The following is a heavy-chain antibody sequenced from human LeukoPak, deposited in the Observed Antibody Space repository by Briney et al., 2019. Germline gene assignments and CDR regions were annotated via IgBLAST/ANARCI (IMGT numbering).Heavy chain of an antibody. CDR2: IYYSGGT. CDR3: ARGNRYSSSWYDYYYYMDV. V-gene: IGHV4-59*01. Sequence: SETLSLTCTVSGGSISSYYWSWIRQPPGKGLEWIGYIYYSGGTNYNPSLKSRVTISVDTSKNQFSLKLSSVTAADTAVYYCARGNRYSSSWYDYYYYMDVWGKGTTVTVS. D-gene: IGHD6-13*01. CDR1: GGSISSYY. J-gene: IGHJ6*03.